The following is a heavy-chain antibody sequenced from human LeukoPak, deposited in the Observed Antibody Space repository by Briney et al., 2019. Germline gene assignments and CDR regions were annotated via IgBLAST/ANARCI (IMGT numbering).Heavy chain of an antibody. CDR1: GFTFSSDS. J-gene: IGHJ4*02. Sequence: GGSLRLSCAPPGFTFSSDSMNWVRHAPGKGREWVSYISSSSKTIAYADSVRGRFTISRDNDKNSLYLQMNSLGDKDSAVYYCARDQGIFDYWGQGTLVTVSS. CDR2: ISSSSKTI. CDR3: ARDQGIFDY. V-gene: IGHV3-48*02.